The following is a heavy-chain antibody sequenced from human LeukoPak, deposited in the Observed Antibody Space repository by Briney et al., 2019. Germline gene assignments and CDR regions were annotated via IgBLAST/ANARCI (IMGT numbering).Heavy chain of an antibody. CDR3: ARGLPLEGRAIRYYYYYYMDV. Sequence: SETLSLTCTVSGGSISNTSYYWGWIRQPPGKGLEWIGSIYYSGSTYYNPSLKSRVTIFVDTSKNQFSLKLSSVTGANTAVYYCARGLPLEGRAIRYYYYYYMDVWGKGTTVTVSS. J-gene: IGHJ6*03. CDR1: GGSISNTSYY. CDR2: IYYSGST. V-gene: IGHV4-39*01.